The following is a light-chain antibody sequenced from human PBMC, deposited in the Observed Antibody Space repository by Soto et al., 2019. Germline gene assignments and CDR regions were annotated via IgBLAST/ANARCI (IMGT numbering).Light chain of an antibody. Sequence: IQLTQSPSSLPASVGDGVAITCRASQSISHYLNWYQQKPGKAPKVLIYASASLQGGVPSRFSGSGSGTDFTLTISSLQPEDFATYYCQQSYSSPQTFGQGTKVDIK. CDR1: QSISHY. CDR2: ASA. V-gene: IGKV1-39*01. CDR3: QQSYSSPQT. J-gene: IGKJ1*01.